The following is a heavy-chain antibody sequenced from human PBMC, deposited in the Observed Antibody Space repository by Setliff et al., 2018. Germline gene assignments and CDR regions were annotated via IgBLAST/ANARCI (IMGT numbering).Heavy chain of an antibody. Sequence: ASVKVSCKASGYTFTSYGISWVRQAPGQGLEWMGWISAYNGNTNYAQKLQGRVTMTTDTSTSTAYMELRSLRSEDTAVYYCARDLDIGQLVPTYFDYWGQGTLVTVSS. CDR2: ISAYNGNT. J-gene: IGHJ4*02. CDR1: GYTFTSYG. D-gene: IGHD6-6*01. CDR3: ARDLDIGQLVPTYFDY. V-gene: IGHV1-18*01.